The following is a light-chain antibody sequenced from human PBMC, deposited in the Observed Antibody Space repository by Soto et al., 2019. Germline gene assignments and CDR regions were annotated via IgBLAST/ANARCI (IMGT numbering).Light chain of an antibody. CDR3: QQLNSYPR. Sequence: ENVLTQSPATPSLSPGEGATLSCRASQSINTYLAWYQQKPGQAPRLLIYDASKRATGIPARFSGSGSGTGFTLTISSLQPEDFATYYCQQLNSYPRFGGGTTVDIK. CDR2: DAS. CDR1: QSINTY. J-gene: IGKJ4*01. V-gene: IGKV3-11*01.